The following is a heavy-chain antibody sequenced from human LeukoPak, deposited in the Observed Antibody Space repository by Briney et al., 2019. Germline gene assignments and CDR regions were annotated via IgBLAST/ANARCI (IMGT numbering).Heavy chain of an antibody. D-gene: IGHD6-13*01. CDR1: GGSITGYF. Sequence: SETLSLTCTVSGGSITGYFWSWIRQPPGKGLEWIGYVFYSGGTLYNPSLESRVTMSVGTSKSQFSLELTSVTAADTAVYYCARDMGTGMAAAFDLWGQGTLVTVSS. V-gene: IGHV4-59*12. J-gene: IGHJ4*02. CDR3: ARDMGTGMAAAFDL. CDR2: VFYSGGT.